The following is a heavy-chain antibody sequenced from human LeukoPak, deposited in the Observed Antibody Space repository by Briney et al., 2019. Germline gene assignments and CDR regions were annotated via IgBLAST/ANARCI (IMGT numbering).Heavy chain of an antibody. V-gene: IGHV1-69*04. CDR2: IIPILGIA. CDR3: ARERYSSGWYFDY. CDR1: GGTFISYA. J-gene: IGHJ4*02. Sequence: ASVKVSCKASGGTFISYAISWVRQAPGQGLEWMGRIIPILGIANYAQKFQGRVTITADKSTSTAYMELSSLRSEDTVVYYSARERYSSGWYFDYWGQGTLVTVSS. D-gene: IGHD6-19*01.